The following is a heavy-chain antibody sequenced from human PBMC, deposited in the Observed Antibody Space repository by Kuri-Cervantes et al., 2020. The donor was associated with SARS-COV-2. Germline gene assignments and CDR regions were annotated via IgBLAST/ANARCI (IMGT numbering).Heavy chain of an antibody. CDR1: GYTFTSFY. D-gene: IGHD3-22*01. CDR2: INPTVGDT. CDR3: ARFLLPPDFDY. V-gene: IGHV1-46*01. Sequence: ASVKVSCKASGYTFTSFYLHWVRQAPGQGLEWMGIINPTVGDTTYAQKFQGRVTMTRDTSTSTVYMELSSLRSDDTAVYYCARFLLPPDFDYWGQGTLVTVSS. J-gene: IGHJ4*02.